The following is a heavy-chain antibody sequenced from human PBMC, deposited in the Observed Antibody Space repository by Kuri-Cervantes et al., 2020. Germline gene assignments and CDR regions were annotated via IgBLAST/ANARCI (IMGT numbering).Heavy chain of an antibody. J-gene: IGHJ6*01. Sequence: GESLKISCAASGFTFTNRTMTWVRQAPGKGLEWVSSISGSGAYIFYADSVKGRFTISRDNAKNSLYLQMNSLRAEDTALYHCARDSARFYGSGSYYPPPGLDVWGQGTTVTVSS. CDR3: ARDSARFYGSGSYYPPPGLDV. CDR1: GFTFTNRT. D-gene: IGHD3-10*01. CDR2: ISGSGAYI. V-gene: IGHV3-21*04.